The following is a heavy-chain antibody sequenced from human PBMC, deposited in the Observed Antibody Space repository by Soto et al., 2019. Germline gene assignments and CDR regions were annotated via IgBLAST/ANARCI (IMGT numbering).Heavy chain of an antibody. J-gene: IGHJ4*02. D-gene: IGHD1-26*01. Sequence: GGSLRLSCAASGLSVSINYMSWVRQAPGRGLERVSVIYANGNTYYADSVKGRFTLSRDNLKNRLYLQMNSLRADDTAVYYCASQGISGNYWEDFDYWGRGTLVTVSS. CDR3: ASQGISGNYWEDFDY. V-gene: IGHV3-53*01. CDR2: IYANGNT. CDR1: GLSVSINY.